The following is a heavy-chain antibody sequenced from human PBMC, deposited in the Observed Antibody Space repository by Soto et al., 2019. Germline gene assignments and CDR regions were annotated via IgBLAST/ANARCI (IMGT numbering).Heavy chain of an antibody. J-gene: IGHJ4*02. V-gene: IGHV3-73*01. CDR3: TRGYGDYVRDY. D-gene: IGHD4-17*01. CDR1: GFTFSGSA. CDR2: IRSKANNYAT. Sequence: EVQLVESGGGLVQPGESLKLSCVVSGFTFSGSAMHWVRQASGKGLEWVGRIRSKANNYATAYAASVKGRFTISRDDSKNTAYLQMNSLKSEDTAVYYCTRGYGDYVRDYWGQGTLVTVSS.